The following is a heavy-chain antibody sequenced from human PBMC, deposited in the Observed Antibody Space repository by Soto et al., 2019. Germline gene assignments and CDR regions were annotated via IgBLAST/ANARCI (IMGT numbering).Heavy chain of an antibody. V-gene: IGHV3-30*18. CDR1: GFTFSSYG. Sequence: GGSLRLSCAASGFTFSSYGMHWVRQAPGKGLEWVAVISYDGSNKYYADSVQGRFTISRDNSKNTLYLQMNSLRAEDTAVYYCAKSAFSNYYYYYMDVWGKGTTVTVSS. CDR2: ISYDGSNK. J-gene: IGHJ6*03. CDR3: AKSAFSNYYYYYMDV. D-gene: IGHD2-2*01.